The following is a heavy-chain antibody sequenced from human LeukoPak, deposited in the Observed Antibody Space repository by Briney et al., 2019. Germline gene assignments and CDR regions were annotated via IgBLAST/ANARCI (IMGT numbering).Heavy chain of an antibody. J-gene: IGHJ4*02. D-gene: IGHD5-12*01. V-gene: IGHV4-39*01. Sequence: SETLTLTCTVSGGSISSSSYYWGWIRQPPGKGLEWIGSIYYSGSTYYNPSLKSRVPISVDTSKNQFSLKLSSVTAADTAVYYCARQFRYSGYDYEGGFDYWGQGTLVTVSS. CDR2: IYYSGST. CDR3: ARQFRYSGYDYEGGFDY. CDR1: GGSISSSSYY.